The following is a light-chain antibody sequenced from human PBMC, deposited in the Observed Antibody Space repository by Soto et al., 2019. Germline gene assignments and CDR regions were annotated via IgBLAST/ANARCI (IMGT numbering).Light chain of an antibody. CDR3: LVWDISSDHTGVYV. CDR2: YDS. V-gene: IGLV3-21*04. J-gene: IGLJ1*01. Sequence: SYELTQPPSVSVAPGKTARITCGGNNIGSKSVHWYQQKPGQAPVLVIYYDSDRPSGIPERFSGSKSGNTATLTISRVEAGHDADYYCLVWDISSDHTGVYVFGTGTKLTVL. CDR1: NIGSKS.